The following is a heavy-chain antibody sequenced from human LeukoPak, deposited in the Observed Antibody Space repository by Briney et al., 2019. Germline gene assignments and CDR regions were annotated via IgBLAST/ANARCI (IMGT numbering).Heavy chain of an antibody. Sequence: GGSLRLSCAASGFTFSSYSMNWVRQAPGKGLERVAVIWYDGSNKYYADSVKGRFTISRDNSKNTLYLQMNSLRAEDTAVYYCARDLLGYYDFWSGSKNYYYYGMDVWGQGTTVTVSS. CDR1: GFTFSSYS. J-gene: IGHJ6*02. V-gene: IGHV3-33*08. D-gene: IGHD3-3*01. CDR2: IWYDGSNK. CDR3: ARDLLGYYDFWSGSKNYYYYGMDV.